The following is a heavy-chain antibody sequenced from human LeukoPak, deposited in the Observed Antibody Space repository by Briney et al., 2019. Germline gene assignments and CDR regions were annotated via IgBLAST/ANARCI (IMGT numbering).Heavy chain of an antibody. CDR2: TWYDGSNN. V-gene: IGHV3-33*03. Sequence: GGSLRLSCAASGFMFSDYGMHWVRQAPGKGLEWVAETWYDGSNNYYEGSVKGRFTISRDNSKNTLYLQMNSLRAEDTAVYYCARGRGNNYGERDYWGQGTLVTVSS. J-gene: IGHJ4*02. CDR1: GFMFSDYG. CDR3: ARGRGNNYGERDY. D-gene: IGHD5-18*01.